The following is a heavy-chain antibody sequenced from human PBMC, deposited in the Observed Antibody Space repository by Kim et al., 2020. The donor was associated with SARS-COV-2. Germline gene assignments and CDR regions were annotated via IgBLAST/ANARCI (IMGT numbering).Heavy chain of an antibody. Sequence: GGSLRLSCAASGFTFSSYAMHWVRQAPGKGLEWVAVISYDGSNKYYADSVTGRFTISRDNSKNTLYLQMNSLRAEDTAVYYCARGQAGALGYWGQGTVVT. D-gene: IGHD1-26*01. CDR2: ISYDGSNK. CDR3: ARGQAGALGY. J-gene: IGHJ4*02. CDR1: GFTFSSYA. V-gene: IGHV3-30-3*01.